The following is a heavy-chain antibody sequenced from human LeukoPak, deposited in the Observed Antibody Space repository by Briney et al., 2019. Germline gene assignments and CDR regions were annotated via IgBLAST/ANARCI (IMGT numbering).Heavy chain of an antibody. J-gene: IGHJ3*02. V-gene: IGHV4-39*01. CDR1: GGSISSSSYY. CDR3: ASPRLEDDALDI. D-gene: IGHD1-1*01. CDR2: IYYSGST. Sequence: SETLSLTCTVSGGSISSSSYYWGWIRQPPGKGLEWIGSIYYSGSTYYNPSLKSRVTISVDTSKNQFSLKLSSVTAADTAVYYCASPRLEDDALDIWGQGTMVTVSS.